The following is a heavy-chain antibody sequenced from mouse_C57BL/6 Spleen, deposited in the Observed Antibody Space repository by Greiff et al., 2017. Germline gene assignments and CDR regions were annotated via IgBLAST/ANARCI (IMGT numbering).Heavy chain of an antibody. CDR1: GFTFSSYA. V-gene: IGHV5-4*01. CDR3: ARDSNYYFDY. D-gene: IGHD2-5*01. J-gene: IGHJ2*01. Sequence: EVQGVASGGGLVKPGGSLKLSCAASGFTFSSYAMSWVRQTPEKRLEWVATISDGGSYTYYPDNVKGRFTISRDNAKNNLYLQMSHLKSEDTAMYYCARDSNYYFDYWGQGTTLTVSS. CDR2: ISDGGSYT.